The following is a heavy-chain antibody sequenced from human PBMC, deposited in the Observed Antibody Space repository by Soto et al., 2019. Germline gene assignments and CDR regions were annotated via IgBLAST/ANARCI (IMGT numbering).Heavy chain of an antibody. CDR1: GGSISSYY. CDR3: AREGAGYSSMIGIFDY. CDR2: IYYSGST. V-gene: IGHV4-59*01. Sequence: SETLSLTCTVSGGSISSYYWSWIRQPPGKGLEWIGYIYYSGSTNYNPSLKSRVTISVDTSKNQFSLKLSSVTAADTAVYYCAREGAGYSSMIGIFDYWGQGTLVTVSS. D-gene: IGHD6-13*01. J-gene: IGHJ4*02.